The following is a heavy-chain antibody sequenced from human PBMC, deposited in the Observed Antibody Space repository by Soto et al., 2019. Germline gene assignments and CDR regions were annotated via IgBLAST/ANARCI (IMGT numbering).Heavy chain of an antibody. CDR2: IYYSGST. CDR3: ARSTSVDPRIVGAYYFDY. Sequence: SETLSLTCTVSGGSISSYYWSWIRQPPGKGLEWIGYIYYSGSTNYNPSLKSRVTISVDTSKNQFSLKLSSVTAADTAVYYCARSTSVDPRIVGAYYFDYWGQGTLVTVSS. CDR1: GGSISSYY. D-gene: IGHD1-26*01. J-gene: IGHJ4*02. V-gene: IGHV4-59*01.